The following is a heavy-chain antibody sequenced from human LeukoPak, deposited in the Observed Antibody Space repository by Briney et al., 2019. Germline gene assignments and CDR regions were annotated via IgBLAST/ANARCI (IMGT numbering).Heavy chain of an antibody. D-gene: IGHD2-8*01. J-gene: IGHJ4*02. CDR2: ISYDGSNK. Sequence: GGSLRLSCAASGFTFSSYAMHWVRQAPGKGLEWVAAISYDGSNKYSADSVKGRFTISRDNSKNTLYLQMNSLRAEDTAVYYCARALIGYYFDYWGQGTLVTVSS. CDR3: ARALIGYYFDY. V-gene: IGHV3-30*04. CDR1: GFTFSSYA.